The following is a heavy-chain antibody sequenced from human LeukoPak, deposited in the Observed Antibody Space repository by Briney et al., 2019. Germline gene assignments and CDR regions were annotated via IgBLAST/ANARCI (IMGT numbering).Heavy chain of an antibody. V-gene: IGHV3-74*01. CDR1: GFSVTSYS. Sequence: GGSLRLSCEVSGFSVTSYSMHWVRQAPGKGLVWVSRIKSDGSSTSYADSVKGRFTISRDNAKKTLYLQMDSLRDEDTAVYYCATSKWELPSPYDYWGQGTLVTVSS. J-gene: IGHJ4*02. D-gene: IGHD1-26*01. CDR3: ATSKWELPSPYDY. CDR2: IKSDGSST.